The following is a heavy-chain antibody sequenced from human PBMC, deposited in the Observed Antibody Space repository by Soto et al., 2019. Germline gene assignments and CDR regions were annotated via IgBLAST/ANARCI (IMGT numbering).Heavy chain of an antibody. CDR2: INPNSGGT. Sequence: QVQLVQSGAEVKKPGASVKVSCKASGYTFTGYYMNWVRQAPGQGLEWMGWINPNSGGTNYAQKFQGWVTMTRDTSISTAYMELSRLRSDDTAVYYCARGTAAPIVVVPAASADYYYYMDVWGKGTTVTVSS. D-gene: IGHD2-2*01. CDR1: GYTFTGYY. CDR3: ARGTAAPIVVVPAASADYYYYMDV. V-gene: IGHV1-2*04. J-gene: IGHJ6*03.